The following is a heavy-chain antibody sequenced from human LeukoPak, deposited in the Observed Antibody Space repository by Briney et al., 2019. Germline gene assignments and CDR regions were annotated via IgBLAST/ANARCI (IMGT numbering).Heavy chain of an antibody. Sequence: ASVKASCKASGYTFTSYYMHWVRQAPGQGLEWMGIINPSGGSTSYAQKFQGRVTMTRDTSTSTVYMELSSLRSEDTAVYYCARVVRPYYYDSSGYLLDYWGQGTLVTVSS. D-gene: IGHD3-22*01. CDR3: ARVVRPYYYDSSGYLLDY. J-gene: IGHJ4*02. V-gene: IGHV1-46*01. CDR1: GYTFTSYY. CDR2: INPSGGST.